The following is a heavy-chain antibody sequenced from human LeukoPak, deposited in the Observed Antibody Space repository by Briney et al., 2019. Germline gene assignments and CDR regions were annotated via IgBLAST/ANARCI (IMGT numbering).Heavy chain of an antibody. CDR3: AKDLGYGSSLYYYYGMDV. V-gene: IGHV3-23*01. Sequence: GASLRLSCAASGFTFSSYAMSWVRQAPGKGLEWVSAISGSGGSTYYADSVKGQFTISRDNSKNTLYLQMNSLRAEDTAVYYCAKDLGYGSSLYYYYGMDVWGQGTTVTVSS. CDR2: ISGSGGST. J-gene: IGHJ6*02. D-gene: IGHD6-6*01. CDR1: GFTFSSYA.